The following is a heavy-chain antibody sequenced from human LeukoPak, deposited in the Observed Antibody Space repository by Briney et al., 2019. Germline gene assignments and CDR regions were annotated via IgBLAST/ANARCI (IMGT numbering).Heavy chain of an antibody. J-gene: IGHJ5*02. CDR2: ISGSGGST. D-gene: IGHD3-3*01. CDR1: GFTFSSYA. CDR3: AKWGAAYDFWSGYLPNWFDP. V-gene: IGHV3-23*01. Sequence: GGSLRLSCAASGFTFSSYAMSWVRQAPGKGLEGVSAISGSGGSTYYADSVKGRFTISRDNSKNTLYLQMNSLRAEDTAVYYCAKWGAAYDFWSGYLPNWFDPWGQGTLVTVSS.